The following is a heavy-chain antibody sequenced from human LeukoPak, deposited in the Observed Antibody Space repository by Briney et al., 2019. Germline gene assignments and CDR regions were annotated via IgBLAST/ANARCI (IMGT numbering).Heavy chain of an antibody. Sequence: ASVKVFRKASGYTFTGYYMHWVRQAPGQGLECMGWINPNCGGTKYAQEFEGRHTMTRDTSITTAYMELTSLEFDDTAVYYCARTRLTGDPYEAFDIWGQGTMVTASS. V-gene: IGHV1-2*02. CDR1: GYTFTGYY. CDR2: INPNCGGT. D-gene: IGHD7-27*01. CDR3: ARTRLTGDPYEAFDI. J-gene: IGHJ3*02.